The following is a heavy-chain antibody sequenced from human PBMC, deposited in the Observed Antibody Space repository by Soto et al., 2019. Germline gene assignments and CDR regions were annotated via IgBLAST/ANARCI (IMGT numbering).Heavy chain of an antibody. V-gene: IGHV4-30-2*01. CDR3: VRVSRGFGWFDP. D-gene: IGHD3-10*01. CDR2: IYHSGST. Sequence: PSETLSLTCAVSGGSISSGGYSWSWIRQPPGKGLEWIGYIYHSGSTYYNPSLKSRVTISVDRSKNQFSLKLSSVTAADTAVYYCVRVSRGFGWFDPWGQGTLVTVSS. J-gene: IGHJ5*02. CDR1: GGSISSGGYS.